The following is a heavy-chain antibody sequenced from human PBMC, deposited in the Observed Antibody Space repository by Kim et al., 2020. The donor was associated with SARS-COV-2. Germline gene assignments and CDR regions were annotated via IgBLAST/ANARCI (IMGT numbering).Heavy chain of an antibody. CDR3: ARGGSGVAIFDY. Sequence: DYAVSVKRRITINPDTSKNQFSLQLNSVTPEDTAVYYCARGGSGVAIFDYWGQGTLVTVSS. V-gene: IGHV6-1*01. J-gene: IGHJ4*02. D-gene: IGHD3-3*01.